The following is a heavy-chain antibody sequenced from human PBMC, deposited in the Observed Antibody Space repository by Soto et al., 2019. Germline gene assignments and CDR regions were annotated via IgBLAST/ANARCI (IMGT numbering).Heavy chain of an antibody. J-gene: IGHJ6*02. V-gene: IGHV4-30-4*01. CDR2: IYYSGNT. Sequence: PSETLSLTCSVSGGSISSGYYYWSWIRQPPGKGLEWIGNIYYSGNTYYNPSLKSRLIISIDTSKNQFSLKVGSETAADTAVYYCASSSPYGMDVWGQGTTVTVSS. CDR3: ASSSPYGMDV. CDR1: GGSISSGYYY.